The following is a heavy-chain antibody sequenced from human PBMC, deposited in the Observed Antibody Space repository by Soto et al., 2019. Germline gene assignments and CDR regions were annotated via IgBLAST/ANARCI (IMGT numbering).Heavy chain of an antibody. V-gene: IGHV3-30*04. CDR1: GFIFSNYA. CDR3: ARDVLSVAVRPSWFDP. D-gene: IGHD6-6*01. Sequence: QVQLVESGGGVVQPGRSLRLSCAASGFIFSNYALHWVRQTPGKGLEWVAVILYDGSNKYYADSVKGRFTISRDNSKNTLYLQMNRLRVEDTAVYYCARDVLSVAVRPSWFDPWGQGTLVTVSS. CDR2: ILYDGSNK. J-gene: IGHJ5*02.